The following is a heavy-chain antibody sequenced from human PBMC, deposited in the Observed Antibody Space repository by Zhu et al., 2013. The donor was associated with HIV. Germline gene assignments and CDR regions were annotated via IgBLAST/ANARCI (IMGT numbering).Heavy chain of an antibody. CDR2: ISHDGRVK. D-gene: IGHD1-26*01. CDR3: ARDPTVGAPDWFDT. Sequence: VQLVESGGGVVQPGRSLRLSCAASGFTFSSHALHWVRQAPGKGLEWVAVISHDGRVKYYADSAKGRFTISRDNSGNTLYLQMDSLRVEDTAVYYCARDPTVGAPDWFDTWGQGTLVTVSS. J-gene: IGHJ5*02. CDR1: GFTFSSHA. V-gene: IGHV3-30*01.